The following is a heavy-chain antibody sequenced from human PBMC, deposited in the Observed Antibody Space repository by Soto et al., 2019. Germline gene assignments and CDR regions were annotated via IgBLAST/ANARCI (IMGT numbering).Heavy chain of an antibody. D-gene: IGHD2-15*01. V-gene: IGHV4-31*03. CDR3: ARLCSGGSSDSDY. CDR2: IYYSGST. CDR1: GGSISSGGYY. Sequence: PSETLSLTCTVSGGSISSGGYYWSWIRQHPGKGLEWIGYIYYSGSTYYNPSLKSRVTISVDTSKNQFSLKLSSVTAADTAVYYCARLCSGGSSDSDYWGQGTLVTVSS. J-gene: IGHJ4*02.